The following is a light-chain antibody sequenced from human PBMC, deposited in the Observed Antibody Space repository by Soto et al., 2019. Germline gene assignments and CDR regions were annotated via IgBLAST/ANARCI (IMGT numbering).Light chain of an antibody. CDR1: QSVSSRY. CDR2: GAS. Sequence: EIVLTQSPGTLSLSPGDTATLSCRASQSVSSRYLGWYQQRPGQAPRLLIYGASSRATGIPDRFSGSGSGTDFTLTISRLEPGDFAVYYCHQYDNSPLTFGGGTKVEIK. CDR3: HQYDNSPLT. J-gene: IGKJ4*01. V-gene: IGKV3-20*01.